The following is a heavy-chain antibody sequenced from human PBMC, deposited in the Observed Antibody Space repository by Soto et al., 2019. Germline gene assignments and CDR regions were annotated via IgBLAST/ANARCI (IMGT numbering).Heavy chain of an antibody. D-gene: IGHD3-22*01. J-gene: IGHJ4*02. V-gene: IGHV4-30-4*01. CDR2: IYYSGST. Sequence: SETLSLTCTVSGGSISSGDYYWSWIRQPPGKGLEWIGYIYYSGSTYYNPSLKSRVIISADTFKNQFSLKLSSVTAADTAVYYCARVPSSGPFDYWGQGTLVTVSS. CDR3: ARVPSSGPFDY. CDR1: GGSISSGDYY.